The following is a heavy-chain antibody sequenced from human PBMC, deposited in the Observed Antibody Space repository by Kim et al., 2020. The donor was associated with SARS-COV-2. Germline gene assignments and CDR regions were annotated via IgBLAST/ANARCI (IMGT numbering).Heavy chain of an antibody. CDR1: GFTFDDYA. V-gene: IGHV3-43*02. Sequence: GGSLRLSCAASGFTFDDYAMHWVRQAPGKGLEWVSLISGDGGSTYYADSVKGRFTISIDNSKNSLYLQMNSLRTEDTALYYCAKSYHDFWSGYQHDAFDIWGQGTMVTVSS. J-gene: IGHJ3*02. D-gene: IGHD3-3*01. CDR3: AKSYHDFWSGYQHDAFDI. CDR2: ISGDGGST.